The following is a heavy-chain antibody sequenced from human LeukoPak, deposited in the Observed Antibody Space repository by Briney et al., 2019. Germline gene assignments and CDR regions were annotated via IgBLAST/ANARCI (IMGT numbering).Heavy chain of an antibody. D-gene: IGHD2-2*01. V-gene: IGHV4-4*07. Sequence: SETLSLTCTVFGGSISSYYWSWIRQPAGKGLEWIGRIYTSGSTNYNPSLKSRVTMSVDTSKNQFSLKLSSVTAADTAVYYCARDKVVVVPAASMGHNWFDPWGQGTLVTVSS. J-gene: IGHJ5*02. CDR3: ARDKVVVVPAASMGHNWFDP. CDR2: IYTSGST. CDR1: GGSISSYY.